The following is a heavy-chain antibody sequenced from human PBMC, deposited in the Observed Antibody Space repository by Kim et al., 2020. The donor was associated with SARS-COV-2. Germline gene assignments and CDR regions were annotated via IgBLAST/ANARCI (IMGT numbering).Heavy chain of an antibody. V-gene: IGHV1-46*01. D-gene: IGHD2-15*01. CDR3: AIDQRWAATPRGLYY. J-gene: IGHJ4*02. Sequence: ASVKVSCKASGYTFTIYYMHLGRQSAVQGRAGVCRSNPSEWSSSDAQKLHGRVTMTRDTPTSTVYMELSSLRSEDTAVYYCAIDQRWAATPRGLYYWGQGTLVTVSS. CDR1: GYTFTIYY. CDR2: SNPSEWSS.